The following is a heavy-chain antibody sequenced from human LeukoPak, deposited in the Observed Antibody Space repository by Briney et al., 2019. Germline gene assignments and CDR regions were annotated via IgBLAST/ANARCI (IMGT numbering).Heavy chain of an antibody. D-gene: IGHD6-19*01. CDR3: ARVPSGWYFDY. CDR1: GDSVSSNSAT. CDR2: TYYRSKWYS. J-gene: IGHJ4*02. V-gene: IGHV6-1*01. Sequence: SQTLSLTCAISGDSVSSNSATWNWIRQSPPRGLEWLGRTYYRSKWYSDSAVSLKSRITITPDTSKNQFSLQLNSVTPEDAAVYYCARVPSGWYFDYWGQGIQVTVSP.